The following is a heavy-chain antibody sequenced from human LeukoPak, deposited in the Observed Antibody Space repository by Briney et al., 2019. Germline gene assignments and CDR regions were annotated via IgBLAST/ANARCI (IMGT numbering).Heavy chain of an antibody. J-gene: IGHJ6*02. CDR1: GGSISSGDYY. V-gene: IGHV4-30-4*01. CDR2: IYYSGST. D-gene: IGHD3-22*01. Sequence: SQTLSLTCTVSGGSISSGDYYWSWIRQPPGKGLEWIGYIYYSGSTYYNPSLKSRVTISVDTSKNQFSLKLSSVTAADTAVYYCAREASTYDSSGLADYRYVMDVWGQGTTVTVSS. CDR3: AREASTYDSSGLADYRYVMDV.